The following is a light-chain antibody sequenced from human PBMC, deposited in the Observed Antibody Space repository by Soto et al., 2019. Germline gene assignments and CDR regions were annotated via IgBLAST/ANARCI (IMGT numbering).Light chain of an antibody. V-gene: IGLV2-14*01. CDR1: SSDVGGYNY. Sequence: QSALTQPASVSASPGQSITISCTGTSSDVGGYNYVSWSQQHPGKAPKVIIYEVTYRPSGVSSRFSGSKSGNTASLTISGLQAEDEAAYYCSSYTSSSSYVFGAGTKLTVL. CDR3: SSYTSSSSYV. CDR2: EVT. J-gene: IGLJ1*01.